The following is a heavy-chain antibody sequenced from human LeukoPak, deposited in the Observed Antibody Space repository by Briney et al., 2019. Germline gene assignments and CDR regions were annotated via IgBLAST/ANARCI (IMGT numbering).Heavy chain of an antibody. V-gene: IGHV3-48*01. CDR1: GFTFSSYS. CDR3: ASCAYYDSSGYCCFDY. Sequence: PGGSLRLSCAASGFTFSSYSMNWVRQAPGKGLEWVSYISSSSSTIYYADSVKGRFTISRDNAKNSLYLQMNSLRAEDTAVYYCASCAYYDSSGYCCFDYWGQGTLVTVSS. CDR2: ISSSSSTI. J-gene: IGHJ4*02. D-gene: IGHD3-22*01.